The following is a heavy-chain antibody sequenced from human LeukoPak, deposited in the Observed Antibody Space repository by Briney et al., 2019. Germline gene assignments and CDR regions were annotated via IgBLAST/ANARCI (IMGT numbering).Heavy chain of an antibody. D-gene: IGHD6-13*01. V-gene: IGHV3-11*01. J-gene: IGHJ4*02. CDR2: ISSSGNTI. CDR3: ARDKPGIAAATFDY. Sequence: PGGSLRLSCVASGITLSEYYMTWIRQAPGKGPEWISYISSSGNTIYYADSVKGRFTISRDNARNSLSLQMNSLRAEDTAIYYCARDKPGIAAATFDYWGQGALVTVSS. CDR1: GITLSEYY.